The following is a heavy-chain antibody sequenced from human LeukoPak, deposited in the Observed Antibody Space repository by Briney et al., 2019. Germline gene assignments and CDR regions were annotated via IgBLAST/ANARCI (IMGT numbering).Heavy chain of an antibody. Sequence: GRSLILSCAASGFPFNDYAMHWVRQAPGKGLEWVSGINWNGDDTGYADSVKGRFTISRDNAKNSLYLQMNSLRAEDTALYYCAKDRRGATVSHFDYWGQGTLVTVSS. CDR2: INWNGDDT. CDR1: GFPFNDYA. V-gene: IGHV3-9*01. CDR3: AKDRRGATVSHFDY. D-gene: IGHD1-26*01. J-gene: IGHJ4*02.